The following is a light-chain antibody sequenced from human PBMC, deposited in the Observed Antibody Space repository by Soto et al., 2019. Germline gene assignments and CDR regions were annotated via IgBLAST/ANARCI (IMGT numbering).Light chain of an antibody. J-gene: IGKJ4*01. CDR2: DAS. CDR1: QDISNY. V-gene: IGKV1-33*01. Sequence: DIPMNQSPSSLSASVGDRVTITCQAIQDISNYLNWYQQTPGKAPKLLIFDASNVETGVPSRFSGSGSGTDFTFTIHSLQPEDAATYYCQQYEDLPLTFGGGTKVGIK. CDR3: QQYEDLPLT.